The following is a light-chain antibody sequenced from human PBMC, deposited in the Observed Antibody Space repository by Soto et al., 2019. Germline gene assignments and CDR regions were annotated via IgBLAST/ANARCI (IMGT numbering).Light chain of an antibody. CDR2: SSD. J-gene: IGLJ2*01. CDR1: SSNIGSNT. CDR3: VAWDDSLNGHVV. V-gene: IGLV1-44*01. Sequence: QSVLTQPPSASGTPGQRVTISCSGSSSNIGSNTVNWYQQLSGTAPKLLIYSSDQRPSGVPDRFSGSRSGTSASLAISGLQSEDEADYYCVAWDDSLNGHVVFGGGTKVTVL.